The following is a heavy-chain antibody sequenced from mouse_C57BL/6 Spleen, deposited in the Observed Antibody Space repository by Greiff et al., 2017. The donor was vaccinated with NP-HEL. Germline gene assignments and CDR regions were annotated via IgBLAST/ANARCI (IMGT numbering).Heavy chain of an antibody. V-gene: IGHV1-52*01. CDR2: IYPSDSET. Sequence: QVQLQQPGAELVRPGSSVKLSCKASGYTFTSYWMHRVKQRPIQGLEWIGNIYPSDSETHYNQKFKDKATFTVDKSSSTAYMQLSSLTSEDSAVYYCARYYYGSSFDYWGQGTTLTVSS. D-gene: IGHD1-1*01. J-gene: IGHJ2*01. CDR1: GYTFTSYW. CDR3: ARYYYGSSFDY.